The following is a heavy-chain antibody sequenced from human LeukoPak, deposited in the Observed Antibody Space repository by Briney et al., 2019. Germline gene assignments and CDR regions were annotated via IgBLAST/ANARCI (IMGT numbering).Heavy chain of an antibody. J-gene: IGHJ6*02. CDR1: GFTFRSNY. CDR3: AREVGQFYGMDV. CDR2: IYSGGSA. Sequence: PGGSLRLSCAASGFTFRSNYINWVRRAPGKGLEWVSVIYSGGSAYYADSVRGRFTVSRDNSKNMVWLQMNSLRAEDTAVYYCAREVGQFYGMDVWGQGTTVTVSS. V-gene: IGHV3-66*01. D-gene: IGHD2-15*01.